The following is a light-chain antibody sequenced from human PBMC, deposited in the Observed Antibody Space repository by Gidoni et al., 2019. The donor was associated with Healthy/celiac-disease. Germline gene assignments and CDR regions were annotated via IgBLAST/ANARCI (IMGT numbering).Light chain of an antibody. Sequence: IVLTPSPLSLPVTPGEPASISCRSSQSVLHSNAYNYLDWYLQKPGQSPRLLIYLGSNWASGVPDRCSGSGSGTEFTLKISRVEAEDVGVYYCMQARQTLCGFGQGTKLEIK. CDR1: QSVLHSNAYNY. CDR2: LGS. J-gene: IGKJ2*04. CDR3: MQARQTLCG. V-gene: IGKV2-28*01.